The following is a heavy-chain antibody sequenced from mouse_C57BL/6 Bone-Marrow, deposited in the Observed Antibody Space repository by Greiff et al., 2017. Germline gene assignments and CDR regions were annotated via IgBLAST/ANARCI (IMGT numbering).Heavy chain of an antibody. CDR2: ISDGGSYT. J-gene: IGHJ3*01. CDR3: AREGSWFAY. Sequence: DVKLVESGGGLVKPGGSLKLSCAASGFTFSSYAMSWVRQTPEKRLEWVATISDGGSYTYYPDNVKGRFTISRDNAKNNLYLQMSHLKSEDTAMYYCAREGSWFAYWGQGTLVTVSA. V-gene: IGHV5-4*01. CDR1: GFTFSSYA.